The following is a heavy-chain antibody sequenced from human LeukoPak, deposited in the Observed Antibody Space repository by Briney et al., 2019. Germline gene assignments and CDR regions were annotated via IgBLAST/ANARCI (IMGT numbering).Heavy chain of an antibody. V-gene: IGHV3-23*01. J-gene: IGHJ4*02. Sequence: PGGSLRLSCVASGFTFSSYAMSWVRQAPGKGLEWVSAISGSGGSTYYADFVKGRFTISRDNSKNTLYLQMNSLRAEDTAVYYCAKDPWYYDSSGYLDYWGQGTLVTVSS. CDR2: ISGSGGST. CDR3: AKDPWYYDSSGYLDY. D-gene: IGHD3-22*01. CDR1: GFTFSSYA.